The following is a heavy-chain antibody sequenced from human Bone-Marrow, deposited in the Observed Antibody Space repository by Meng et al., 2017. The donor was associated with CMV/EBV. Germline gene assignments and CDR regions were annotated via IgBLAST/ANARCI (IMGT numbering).Heavy chain of an antibody. CDR2: IYWNDDK. Sequence: SGPTLVKPTQTLTLTCTFSGFSLSTSGVGVGWIRQPPGKALEWLALIYWNDDKRYSPSLKSRLTITKDTSKNQVVLTMTNMDPVDTATYYCAHRPTGYSSSWYGGYYYYYYGMDVWGQETLVTVSS. CDR1: GFSLSTSGVG. J-gene: IGHJ6*02. V-gene: IGHV2-5*01. CDR3: AHRPTGYSSSWYGGYYYYYYGMDV. D-gene: IGHD6-13*01.